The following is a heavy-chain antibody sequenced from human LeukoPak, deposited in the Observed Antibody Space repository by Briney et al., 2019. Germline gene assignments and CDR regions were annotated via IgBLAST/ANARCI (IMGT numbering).Heavy chain of an antibody. Sequence: PGGSLRLSCAASGFTFSSYWMHWVRQAPGKGLVRVSRINSGGSDTRYADSVKGRFTISRDNAKNTLSLQMNSLRVDDTAVYFCARGGSPPEALGDAFDIWGQGTMVTVSS. V-gene: IGHV3-74*01. CDR3: ARGGSPPEALGDAFDI. CDR2: INSGGSDT. D-gene: IGHD1-26*01. J-gene: IGHJ3*02. CDR1: GFTFSSYW.